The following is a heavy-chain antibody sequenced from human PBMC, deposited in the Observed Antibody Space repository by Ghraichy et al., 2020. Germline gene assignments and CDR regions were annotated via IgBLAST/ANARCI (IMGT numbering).Heavy chain of an antibody. CDR1: GFTFHEHA. CDR3: VKDTSPGGGYV. J-gene: IGHJ6*02. Sequence: GGSLRLSCAVSGFTFHEHAIHWVRQVPRKGLEWVSGILWNSAMIGYADSVKGRFTISTDNAKNSLYLQMNSLRPEDTALYYCVKDTSPGGGYVWRRGTTVTVSS. V-gene: IGHV3-9*01. D-gene: IGHD4-23*01. CDR2: ILWNSAMI.